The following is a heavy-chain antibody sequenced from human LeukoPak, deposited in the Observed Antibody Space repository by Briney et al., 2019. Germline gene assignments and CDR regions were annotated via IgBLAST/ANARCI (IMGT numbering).Heavy chain of an antibody. Sequence: SETLSLTCTVSGYSISTGYYWGWIRQPPGRGLEWIGSLSHSETLYQSGNSNYNPPLKSRVTISLDTSKNQFSLKLSSVTAADTAVYYCATFFWSGYSSWGQGTLVTVSS. CDR2: LSHSETLYQSGNS. CDR3: ATFFWSGYSS. J-gene: IGHJ5*02. D-gene: IGHD3-3*01. CDR1: GYSISTGYY. V-gene: IGHV4-38-2*02.